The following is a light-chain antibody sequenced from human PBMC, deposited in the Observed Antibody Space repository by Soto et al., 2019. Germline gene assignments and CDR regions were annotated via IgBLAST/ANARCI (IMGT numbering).Light chain of an antibody. CDR2: AAS. V-gene: IGKV1-8*01. J-gene: IGKJ1*01. CDR1: QGISSY. Sequence: AIRMTQSPSSLSASTGDRVTITCRASQGISSYLAWYQQKPGKAPKLLIYAASTLQSGVPSRFSGGGSGTDVTLTISCLQSEDFATYYCQQYYSYPRTFGQGTKVEIK. CDR3: QQYYSYPRT.